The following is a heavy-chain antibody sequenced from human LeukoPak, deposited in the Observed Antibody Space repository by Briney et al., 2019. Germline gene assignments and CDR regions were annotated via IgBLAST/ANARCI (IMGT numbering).Heavy chain of an antibody. D-gene: IGHD6-13*01. Sequence: SVKVSCKASGCTFSSYAISWVRQAPGQGLEWMGRIIPILGIANYAQKFQGRVTITADKSTSTAYMELSSLRSEDTAVYYCAREKLVSSSWYGPFDYWGQGTLVTVSS. V-gene: IGHV1-69*04. CDR1: GCTFSSYA. J-gene: IGHJ4*02. CDR2: IIPILGIA. CDR3: AREKLVSSSWYGPFDY.